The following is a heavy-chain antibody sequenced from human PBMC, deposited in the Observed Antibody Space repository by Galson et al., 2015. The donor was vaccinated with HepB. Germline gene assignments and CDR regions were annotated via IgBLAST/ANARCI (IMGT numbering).Heavy chain of an antibody. J-gene: IGHJ4*02. CDR3: ARDEVLRGSRQLFH. CDR2: ISYDGSNK. CDR1: GFTFSSYA. Sequence: SLRLSCAASGFTFSSYAMHWVRQAPGKGLEWVAVISYDGSNKYYADSVKGRFTISRDNSKNTLYLQMNSLRAEDTAVYYCARDEVLRGSRQLFHWGQGTLVTVSS. D-gene: IGHD1-1*01. V-gene: IGHV3-30-3*01.